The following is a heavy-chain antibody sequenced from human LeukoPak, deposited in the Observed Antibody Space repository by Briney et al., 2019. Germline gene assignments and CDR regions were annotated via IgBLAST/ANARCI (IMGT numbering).Heavy chain of an antibody. CDR2: MNPNSGNT. CDR3: ARGPTMVRGVLTYYYYYYYMDV. CDR1: GYTFTSYD. J-gene: IGHJ6*03. D-gene: IGHD3-10*01. V-gene: IGHV1-8*01. Sequence: ASVKVSCKASGYTFTSYDINWVRQATGQGLEWTGWMNPNSGNTGYAQKFQGRVTMTRNTSISTAYMELSSLRSEDTAVYYCARGPTMVRGVLTYYYYYYYMDVWGKGTTVTISS.